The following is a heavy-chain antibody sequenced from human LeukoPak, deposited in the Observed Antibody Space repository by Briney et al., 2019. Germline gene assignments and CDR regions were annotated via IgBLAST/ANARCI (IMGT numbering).Heavy chain of an antibody. D-gene: IGHD1-26*01. CDR1: GGSFSGYY. CDR3: ARWEGGSYYDFDY. V-gene: IGHV4-34*01. CDR2: INHSGST. J-gene: IGHJ4*02. Sequence: SETLSLTCAVSGGSFSGYYWSWIRQPPGKGLERIGEINHSGSTNYNPSLKSRVTISVDTSKNQFSLKLSSVTAADTAVYYCARWEGGSYYDFDYWGQGTLVTVSS.